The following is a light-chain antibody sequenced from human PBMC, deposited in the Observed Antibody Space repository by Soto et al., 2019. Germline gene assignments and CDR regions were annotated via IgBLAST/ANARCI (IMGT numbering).Light chain of an antibody. V-gene: IGLV1-44*01. CDR1: SSNIGSNT. CDR3: AAWDDSLNGVV. CDR2: SNN. J-gene: IGLJ2*01. Sequence: QYVLTQPPSASGTPGQRVTISCSGSSSNIGSNTVNWYQQLPGTAPKLLICSNNQRPSGVPARFSGSKSGTSASLAISGLQSEDEADYYCAAWDDSLNGVVFGGATKLTVL.